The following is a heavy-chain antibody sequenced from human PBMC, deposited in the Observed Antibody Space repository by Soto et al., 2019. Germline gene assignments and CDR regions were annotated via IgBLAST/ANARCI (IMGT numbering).Heavy chain of an antibody. CDR3: TRGGVTIFGVVGTTGMDV. Sequence: PGGSLRLSCTASGFTFGDYAMSWVRQAPGKGLEWVGFIRSKAYGVTTEYAASVKGRFTISRDDSKSIAYLQMNSLKTEDTAVYYCTRGGVTIFGVVGTTGMDVWGQGTTVTVSS. D-gene: IGHD3-3*01. CDR2: IRSKAYGVTT. CDR1: GFTFGDYA. J-gene: IGHJ6*02. V-gene: IGHV3-49*04.